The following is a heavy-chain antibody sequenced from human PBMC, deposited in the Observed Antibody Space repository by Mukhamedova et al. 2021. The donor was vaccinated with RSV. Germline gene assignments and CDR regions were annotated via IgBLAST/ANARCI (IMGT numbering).Heavy chain of an antibody. CDR2: IYYTGST. Sequence: SWIRKPPGKGLEWIGYIYYTGSTNYNPSLKSRVTISVDTSKNQFSLKLSSVTAADTAVFYCARHGLSVIRGVIRNSYHFDYWGQGT. J-gene: IGHJ4*02. V-gene: IGHV4-61*07. CDR3: ARHGLSVIRGVIRNSYHFDY. D-gene: IGHD3-10*01.